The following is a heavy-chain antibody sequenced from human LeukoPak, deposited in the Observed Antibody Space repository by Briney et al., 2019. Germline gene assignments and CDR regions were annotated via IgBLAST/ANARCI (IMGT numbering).Heavy chain of an antibody. Sequence: GGSLRLSCVLSGFTFSTYWMHWVRQGPGKGLVWVSRIDSGGSNTLYADSVRGRFTISRDNAKNTLYLQMNSLRVEDTAMYYCARVGREYSSSSPPDYWGQGTLVTVSS. V-gene: IGHV3-74*01. D-gene: IGHD6-6*01. J-gene: IGHJ4*02. CDR2: IDSGGSNT. CDR1: GFTFSTYW. CDR3: ARVGREYSSSSPPDY.